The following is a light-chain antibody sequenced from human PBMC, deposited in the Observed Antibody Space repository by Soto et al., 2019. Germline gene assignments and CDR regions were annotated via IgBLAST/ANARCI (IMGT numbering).Light chain of an antibody. CDR1: SSDVGGYNY. CDR3: SSYTSSSPPLWV. J-gene: IGLJ2*01. V-gene: IGLV2-14*01. CDR2: DVS. Sequence: QSALTQPASVSGSPGQSITISCTGTSSDVGGYNYVSWYQQQPGTATKLMIYDVSNRPSGVSNRFSGSKSGNTASLTISGLQAEDEADYYCSSYTSSSPPLWVFGGGTQLTVL.